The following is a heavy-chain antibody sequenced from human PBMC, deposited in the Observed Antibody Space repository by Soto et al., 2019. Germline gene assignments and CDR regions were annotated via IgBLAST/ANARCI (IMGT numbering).Heavy chain of an antibody. J-gene: IGHJ4*02. Sequence: PGGSLRLSCAASGFTFSSYWMHWVRQAPGKGLVWVSRINSDGSSTSYADSVKGRFTISRDNAKNTLYLQMNSLRAEDTAVYYCARAPRLWFGESPTPSWGQGTLVTVSS. CDR1: GFTFSSYW. CDR3: ARAPRLWFGESPTPS. V-gene: IGHV3-74*01. D-gene: IGHD3-10*01. CDR2: INSDGSST.